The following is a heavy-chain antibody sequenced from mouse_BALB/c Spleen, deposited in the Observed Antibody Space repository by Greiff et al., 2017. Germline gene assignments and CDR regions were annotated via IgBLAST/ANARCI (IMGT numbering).Heavy chain of an antibody. CDR1: GYTFSSYW. D-gene: IGHD2-10*02. Sequence: QVQLKQSGAELMTPGASVKISCKATGYTFSSYWIEWVKQRPGHGLEWIGEILPGSGSTNYNEKFKGKATFTADTSSNTAYMQLSSLTSEDSAVYYCARGYGNPYWYFDVWGAGTTVTVSS. CDR3: ARGYGNPYWYFDV. J-gene: IGHJ1*01. CDR2: ILPGSGST. V-gene: IGHV1-9*01.